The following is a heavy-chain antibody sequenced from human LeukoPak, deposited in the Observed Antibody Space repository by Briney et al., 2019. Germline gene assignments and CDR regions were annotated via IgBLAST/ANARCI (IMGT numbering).Heavy chain of an antibody. V-gene: IGHV4-59*08. D-gene: IGHD4-17*01. CDR3: ARQGLRYYYYGIDV. CDR1: LGSFTSYY. CDR2: IDYSGST. J-gene: IGHJ6*02. Sequence: PSETLSLTCTVSLGSFTSYYWSWIRQPPGKGLEWIGNIDYSGSTNYNPSLKSRVTISVDTSKNQVSLKLSSVTAADTAVYYCARQGLRYYYYGIDVWGQGTTVTVSS.